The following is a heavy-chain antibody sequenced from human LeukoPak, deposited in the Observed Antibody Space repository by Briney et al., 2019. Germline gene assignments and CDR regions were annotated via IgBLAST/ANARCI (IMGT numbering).Heavy chain of an antibody. J-gene: IGHJ3*02. D-gene: IGHD3-10*01. Sequence: HTGGSLRLSCAASGFTFSSYWMHWVRQAPGKGLVWVSRINSDGSSTSYADSVKGRFTISRDNAKNTLYLQMNGLRAEDTAVYYCARDVTMVRGVIILSVDAFDIWGQGTMVTVSS. CDR3: ARDVTMVRGVIILSVDAFDI. V-gene: IGHV3-74*01. CDR2: INSDGSST. CDR1: GFTFSSYW.